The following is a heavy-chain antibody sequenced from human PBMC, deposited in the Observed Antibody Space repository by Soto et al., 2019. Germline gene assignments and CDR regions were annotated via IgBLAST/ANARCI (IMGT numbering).Heavy chain of an antibody. D-gene: IGHD2-15*01. Sequence: SETLSLTGSVSGDSISRTSSYYWGWIRQPPGQGLEWIGSIFHAGSTYYKPSLTSQVTISVDTSKNQFSLKLRSVTAADTAVYYCARQLGYCSGGTCLFDYWGQG. CDR3: ARQLGYCSGGTCLFDY. J-gene: IGHJ4*02. V-gene: IGHV4-39*01. CDR1: GDSISRTSSYY. CDR2: IFHAGST.